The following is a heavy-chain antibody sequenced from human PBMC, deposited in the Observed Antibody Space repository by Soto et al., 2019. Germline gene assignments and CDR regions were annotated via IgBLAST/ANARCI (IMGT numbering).Heavy chain of an antibody. Sequence: GGSLRLSWAASGFTFSSYAMSWVRQATGKGLEWVSAISGSGGSTYYADSVKGRFTISRDNSKNTLYLQMNSLRAEDTAVYYCAKDRATGYSGYDYDYWGQGTLVTVSS. V-gene: IGHV3-23*01. CDR2: ISGSGGST. J-gene: IGHJ4*02. D-gene: IGHD5-12*01. CDR1: GFTFSSYA. CDR3: AKDRATGYSGYDYDY.